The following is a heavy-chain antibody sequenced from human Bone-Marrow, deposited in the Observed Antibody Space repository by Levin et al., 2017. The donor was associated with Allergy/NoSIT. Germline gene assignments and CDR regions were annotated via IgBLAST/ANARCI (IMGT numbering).Heavy chain of an antibody. D-gene: IGHD2-15*01. J-gene: IGHJ3*02. CDR2: IYHSGSS. V-gene: IGHV4-59*01. CDR3: ARDFICSGGTCHGIGAFDI. CDR1: GGSISNYY. Sequence: SETLSLTCTVSGGSISNYYWSWIRQPPGKGLEWIGFIYHSGSSNYNPSLKSRVTMSVDTSKNQVSLKLNSVTAADTAVYYCARDFICSGGTCHGIGAFDIWGQGTMVTVSS.